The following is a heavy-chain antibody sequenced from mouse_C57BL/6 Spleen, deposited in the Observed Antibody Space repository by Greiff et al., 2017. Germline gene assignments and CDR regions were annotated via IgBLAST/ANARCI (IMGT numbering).Heavy chain of an antibody. CDR2: IYPGDGST. D-gene: IGHD1-1*01. V-gene: IGHV1-78*01. CDR1: GYTFTDHT. CDR3: ARWVYGSSYGYYDG. J-gene: IGHJ1*03. Sequence: QVQLQQSDAELVKPGASVKISCKASGYTFTDHTINWMKQRPEQGLEWIGYIYPGDGSTKYNEKFKGKATMTADKSSSTAYMQLNSLTSEDSAVYFCARWVYGSSYGYYDGWGTGTTVTVSS.